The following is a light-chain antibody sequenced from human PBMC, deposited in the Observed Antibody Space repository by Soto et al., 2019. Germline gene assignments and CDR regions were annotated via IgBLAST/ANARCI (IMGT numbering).Light chain of an antibody. CDR1: QSVSSSY. J-gene: IGKJ2*01. Sequence: EIELTQSPGTLSLSPGERATLSCRASQSVSSSYLAWYQQKPGQAPRLLIYGASSRATGIPDRFSGSGSGTDFTLTISRLEPEDFAVYYCQQYGSSLGTFGQGTKLEIK. CDR3: QQYGSSLGT. CDR2: GAS. V-gene: IGKV3-20*01.